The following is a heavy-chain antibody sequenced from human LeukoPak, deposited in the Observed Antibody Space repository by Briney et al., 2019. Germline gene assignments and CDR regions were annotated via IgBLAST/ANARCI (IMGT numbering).Heavy chain of an antibody. CDR3: ARGPTIVVPWY. CDR2: IYSGGTT. Sequence: PGGSLRLSCAASGFTVSSNYMSWVRQAPGKGLEWVSVIYSGGTTYYADSVKGRFTISRDNSKNTLYLQMNSLRAEDTAVYYCARGPTIVVPWYWGQGTLVTVSS. D-gene: IGHD2-2*01. CDR1: GFTVSSNY. J-gene: IGHJ4*02. V-gene: IGHV3-53*01.